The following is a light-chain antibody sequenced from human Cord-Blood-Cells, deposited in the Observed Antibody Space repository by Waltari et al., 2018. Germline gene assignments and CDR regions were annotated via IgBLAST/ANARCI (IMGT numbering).Light chain of an antibody. CDR3: SSYTSSSTLVV. V-gene: IGLV2-14*01. CDR1: SRDVGGYTY. J-gene: IGLJ2*01. Sequence: QSALTQPASVSGSPGQSITISCTGTSRDVGGYTYVSWYQQHPGKAPKLMIYEVSNRPSGVSNRFAGSKSGNTASRTISGLQAEDEADYYCSSYTSSSTLVVFGGGTKLTVL. CDR2: EVS.